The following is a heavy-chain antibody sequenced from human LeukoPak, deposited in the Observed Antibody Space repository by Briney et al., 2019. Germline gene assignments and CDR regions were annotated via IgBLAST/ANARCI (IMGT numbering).Heavy chain of an antibody. J-gene: IGHJ4*02. D-gene: IGHD1-1*01. Sequence: PGGSLRLSCAASGFTFSSYGMHWVRQAPGKGLEWVAVISYDGSNKYYADSVKGRFTISRDNSKNTLYLQMNSLRAEDTAVYYCAKDHGSTSYNWNDGGSGYWGQGTLVTVSS. CDR1: GFTFSSYG. CDR2: ISYDGSNK. CDR3: AKDHGSTSYNWNDGGSGY. V-gene: IGHV3-30*18.